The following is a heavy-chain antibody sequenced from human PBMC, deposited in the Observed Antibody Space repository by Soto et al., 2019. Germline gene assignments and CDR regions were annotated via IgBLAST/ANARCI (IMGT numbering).Heavy chain of an antibody. Sequence: PVGPLRLSCTAAGGTFSSYSMNWVRQAPGKGLEWVSYISSSSSTIYYADSVKGRCTISRDNAKNSLYLQLHSLRAEDTAVYYCARFTHCGSGRGFDPLGQRTLVTVSS. CDR2: ISSSSSTI. J-gene: IGHJ5*02. CDR1: GGTFSSYS. CDR3: ARFTHCGSGRGFDP. V-gene: IGHV3-48*01. D-gene: IGHD3-10*01.